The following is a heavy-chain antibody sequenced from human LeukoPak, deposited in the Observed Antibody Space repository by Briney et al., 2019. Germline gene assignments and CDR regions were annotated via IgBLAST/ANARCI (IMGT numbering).Heavy chain of an antibody. Sequence: SETLSLTCAVYGGSFSGYYWSWIRQPPGKGLEWIGEINYSGSTNYNPSLKSRVTISVDTSKNQFSLKLSSVTAADTAVYYCARHRLQRGWFDHWGQGTLVTVSS. CDR2: INYSGST. J-gene: IGHJ5*02. D-gene: IGHD4-11*01. V-gene: IGHV4-34*01. CDR3: ARHRLQRGWFDH. CDR1: GGSFSGYY.